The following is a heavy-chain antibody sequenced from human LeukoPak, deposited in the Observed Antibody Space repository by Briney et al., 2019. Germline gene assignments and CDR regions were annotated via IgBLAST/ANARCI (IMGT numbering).Heavy chain of an antibody. J-gene: IGHJ4*02. V-gene: IGHV4-59*01. CDR1: GGSISSYY. D-gene: IGHD2-15*01. Sequence: SETLSLTCTVSGGSISSYYWSWIRQPPGKGLEWIGYIYYSGSTNYNPSLKSRVTISVDTPKNQFSLKLSSVTAADTAVYYCARDPGYCSGGSCYFDYWGQGTLVTVSS. CDR2: IYYSGST. CDR3: ARDPGYCSGGSCYFDY.